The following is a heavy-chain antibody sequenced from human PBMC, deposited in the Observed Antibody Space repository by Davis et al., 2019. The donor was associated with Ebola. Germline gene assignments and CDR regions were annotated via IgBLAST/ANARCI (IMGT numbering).Heavy chain of an antibody. J-gene: IGHJ4*02. Sequence: ASVKVSCKTSGYTFINYFVHWVRQAPGQELEWMGWINPNSGGTNYAQKFQGRVTMTRDTSISTAYMEVSRLRSDDTAVYYCATPVVSGSYYHYFDYWGQGTLVTVSS. CDR2: INPNSGGT. D-gene: IGHD1-26*01. V-gene: IGHV1-2*02. CDR3: ATPVVSGSYYHYFDY. CDR1: GYTFINYF.